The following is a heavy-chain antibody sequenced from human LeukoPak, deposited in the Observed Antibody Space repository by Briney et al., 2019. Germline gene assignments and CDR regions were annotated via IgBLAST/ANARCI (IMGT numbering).Heavy chain of an antibody. V-gene: IGHV3-48*02. CDR3: ASSGSYRFDY. CDR1: GFTFSRYT. CDR2: ISSSGSAS. Sequence: GGSLRLCCAASGFTFSRYTRDWGRQARGKGVEWVSHISSSGSASYYADGVKGRVTRARDKDKDSLYLQMNSLRDEDTAVYYCASSGSYRFDYSGQGTLVTVSS. D-gene: IGHD1-26*01. J-gene: IGHJ4*02.